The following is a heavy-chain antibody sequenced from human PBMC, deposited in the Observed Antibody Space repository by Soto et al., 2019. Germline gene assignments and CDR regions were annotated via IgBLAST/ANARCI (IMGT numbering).Heavy chain of an antibody. Sequence: GGSLRLSCAASGFTFDDYGMSWVRQAPGKGLEWVSGINWNGGSTGYADSVKGRFTISRDNAKNSLYLQMNSLRAEDTALYYCARARHYYDSSGYYLVLWGQGTLVTVSS. CDR2: INWNGGST. D-gene: IGHD3-22*01. CDR1: GFTFDDYG. CDR3: ARARHYYDSSGYYLVL. J-gene: IGHJ4*02. V-gene: IGHV3-20*04.